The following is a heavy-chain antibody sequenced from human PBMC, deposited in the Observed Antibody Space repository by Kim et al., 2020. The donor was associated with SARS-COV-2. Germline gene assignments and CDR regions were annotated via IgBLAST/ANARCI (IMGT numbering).Heavy chain of an antibody. Sequence: DPVKGRLTISRDNAKNSLYLQMNSRRAEDTAVYYCAGDYYDSSGYCFGYYGMDVWGQGTTVTVSS. J-gene: IGHJ6*02. CDR3: AGDYYDSSGYCFGYYGMDV. V-gene: IGHV3-7*01. D-gene: IGHD3-22*01.